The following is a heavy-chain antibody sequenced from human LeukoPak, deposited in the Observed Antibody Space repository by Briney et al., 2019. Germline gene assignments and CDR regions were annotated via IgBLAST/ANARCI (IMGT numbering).Heavy chain of an antibody. CDR3: AAYPYYYDSSDYIKNLYYFDY. V-gene: IGHV3-21*04. CDR1: GFTFSSYS. Sequence: GGSLRLSCAASGFTFSSYSMNWVRQAPGKGLEWVSSISSSSSYIYYADSVKGRFTISRDNAKNSLYLQMNSLRAEDTAVYYCAAYPYYYDSSDYIKNLYYFDYWGQGTLVTVSS. D-gene: IGHD3-22*01. J-gene: IGHJ4*02. CDR2: ISSSSSYI.